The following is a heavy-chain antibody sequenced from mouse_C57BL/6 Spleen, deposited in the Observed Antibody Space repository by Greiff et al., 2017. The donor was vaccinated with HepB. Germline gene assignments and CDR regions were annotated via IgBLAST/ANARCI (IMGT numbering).Heavy chain of an antibody. J-gene: IGHJ1*03. CDR1: GYTFTDYE. Sequence: QVQLQQSGAELVRPGASVTLSCKASGYTFTDYEMHWVKQTPVHGLEWIGAIDPETGGTAYNQKFKGKAILTADKSSSTAYMELRSLTSEDSAVYYCTRPLLRKWYFDVWGTGTTVTVSS. D-gene: IGHD1-2*01. CDR3: TRPLLRKWYFDV. V-gene: IGHV1-15*01. CDR2: IDPETGGT.